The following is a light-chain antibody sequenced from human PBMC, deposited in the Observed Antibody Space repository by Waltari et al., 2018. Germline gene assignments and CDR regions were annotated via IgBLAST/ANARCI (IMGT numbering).Light chain of an antibody. J-gene: IGKJ1*01. CDR2: DAS. CDR1: QSINSY. CDR3: HQNYNSLGT. V-gene: IGKV1-39*01. Sequence: DMQMTQSPSSLSASVGDRVTITCRTSQSINSYLNWYQQKPGKAPNLLIYDASNLQGGVPSRFSGSGSGTDFTLTISSLQPEDFATYYCHQNYNSLGTFGQGTKLEIK.